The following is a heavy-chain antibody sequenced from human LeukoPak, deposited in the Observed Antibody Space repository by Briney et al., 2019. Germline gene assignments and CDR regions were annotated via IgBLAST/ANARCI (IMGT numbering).Heavy chain of an antibody. D-gene: IGHD3-10*01. Sequence: SETLSLTCTVSGGSISSYYWSWIRQPPGKGLEWIGYIYYSGSTNYNPSLKSRVTISVDTSKNQFSLKLSSVTAADTAVYYCARLGGSGSYYRNFDYWGQGTLVTVSS. CDR3: ARLGGSGSYYRNFDY. CDR1: GGSISSYY. J-gene: IGHJ4*02. V-gene: IGHV4-59*12. CDR2: IYYSGST.